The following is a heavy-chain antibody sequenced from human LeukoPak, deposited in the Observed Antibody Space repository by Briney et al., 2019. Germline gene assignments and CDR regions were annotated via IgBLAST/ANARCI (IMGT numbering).Heavy chain of an antibody. CDR3: ARGHYYGSGSYYLDYYYYGMDV. V-gene: IGHV1-46*01. Sequence: ASVKVSCKTSGYTFTSYYMHWVRQAPGQGLEWMGIINPSGGSTSYAQKFQGRVTMTRDTSTSTVYMELSSLRSEDTAVYYCARGHYYGSGSYYLDYYYYGMDVWGQGTTVTVSS. J-gene: IGHJ6*02. D-gene: IGHD3-10*01. CDR2: INPSGGST. CDR1: GYTFTSYY.